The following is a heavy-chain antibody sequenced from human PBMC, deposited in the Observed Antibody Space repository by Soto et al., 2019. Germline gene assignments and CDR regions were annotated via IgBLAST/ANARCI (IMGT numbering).Heavy chain of an antibody. CDR3: ARAPPRSYYYYGMDV. CDR1: GGTFGGYG. J-gene: IGHJ6*02. V-gene: IGHV3-21*01. Sequence: GGSLRVWCGAAGGTFGGYGVSWVRQAPGKGLEWVSAISSSGGCTYYADSVKGRFTISRDNAKNSLYLQMNSLRAEDTAVYYCARAPPRSYYYYGMDVWGQGTTVTVSS. CDR2: ISSSGGCT.